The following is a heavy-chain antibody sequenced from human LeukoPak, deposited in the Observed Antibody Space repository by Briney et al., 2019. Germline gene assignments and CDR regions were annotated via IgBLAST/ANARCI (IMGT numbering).Heavy chain of an antibody. V-gene: IGHV4-39*01. J-gene: IGHJ5*02. CDR1: GGSISSSNDC. CDR2: FYYGGST. D-gene: IGHD1-1*01. CDR3: TRRRAGRLYNWFDP. Sequence: PSETLSLTCTVSGGSISSSNDCWDWIRQPPGRGLEWIAGFYYGGSTYYNPSLKSRVTISADTSKNQVSLKLRSVTAADTALYYCTRRRAGRLYNWFDPWGQGTLVTVSS.